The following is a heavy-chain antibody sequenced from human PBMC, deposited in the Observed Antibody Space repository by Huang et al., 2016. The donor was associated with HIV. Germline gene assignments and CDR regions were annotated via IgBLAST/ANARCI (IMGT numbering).Heavy chain of an antibody. Sequence: QVQLVQSGGEVKKPGASVKVSCKASDYTFTSYGISWVRQAPGQGLEWKGWISNNNGDTNYAQKFQGRVTMTTDTSTSTAYMELRSLRSDDTAVYYCGGSSGYWSFDYWGQGTLVTVSS. CDR1: DYTFTSYG. CDR3: GGSSGYWSFDY. V-gene: IGHV1-18*04. J-gene: IGHJ4*02. D-gene: IGHD3-22*01. CDR2: ISNNNGDT.